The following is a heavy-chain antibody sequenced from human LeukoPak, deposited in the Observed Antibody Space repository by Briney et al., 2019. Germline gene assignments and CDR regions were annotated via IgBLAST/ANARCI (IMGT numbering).Heavy chain of an antibody. CDR1: GGSISSSSYY. CDR2: INHSGST. D-gene: IGHD2-2*01. Sequence: SETLSLTCTVPGGSISSSSYYWGWIRQPPGKGLEWIGEINHSGSTNYNPSLKSRVTISVDTSKNQSSLKLSSVTAADTAVYYCARVSTYCDSTSCYVGRFDYWGQGTLVTVSS. J-gene: IGHJ4*02. V-gene: IGHV4-39*07. CDR3: ARVSTYCDSTSCYVGRFDY.